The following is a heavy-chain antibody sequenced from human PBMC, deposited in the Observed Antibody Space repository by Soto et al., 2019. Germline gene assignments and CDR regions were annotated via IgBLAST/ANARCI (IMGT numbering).Heavy chain of an antibody. V-gene: IGHV3-30*18. D-gene: IGHD2-21*01. Sequence: GGSLRFSCAASGFSFGSYGMHGVRQAPGKGLEWVAVVSKDGGTKFYSDSVMGRFTISRDNSKNALFLQMSSLRPEDTAVYYCAKLCGEPGVPPDYSCQGRPVTVFS. J-gene: IGHJ4*02. CDR3: AKLCGEPGVPPDY. CDR2: VSKDGGTK. CDR1: GFSFGSYG.